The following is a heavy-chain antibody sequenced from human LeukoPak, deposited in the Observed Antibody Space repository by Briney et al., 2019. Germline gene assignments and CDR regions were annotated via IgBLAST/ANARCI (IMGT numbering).Heavy chain of an antibody. J-gene: IGHJ4*02. D-gene: IGHD2-2*01. CDR3: AKLEKIGYCSSTSCKYFDY. Sequence: PGGSLRLSCAASGFTFDDYAMHWVRQAPGKGLEWVSLISGSGGSTYYADSAKGRFTISRDNSKNTLYVQMNSLSAEDTAVYYCAKLEKIGYCSSTSCKYFDYWGQGTLVTVSS. CDR2: ISGSGGST. V-gene: IGHV3-23*01. CDR1: GFTFDDYA.